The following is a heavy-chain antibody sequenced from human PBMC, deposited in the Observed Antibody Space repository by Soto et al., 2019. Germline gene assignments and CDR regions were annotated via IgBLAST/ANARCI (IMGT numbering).Heavy chain of an antibody. CDR1: GVTVSSYA. Sequence: GGSLGLSCAAPGVTVSSYAMHWVRQAPGKGLEWVAVISYDGSNKYYADSVKGRFTISRDDSKNTLYLQMNILRAEDTAVYYCARGPFNWGQGTLVTVSS. CDR3: ARGPFN. CDR2: ISYDGSNK. J-gene: IGHJ4*02. V-gene: IGHV3-30-3*01.